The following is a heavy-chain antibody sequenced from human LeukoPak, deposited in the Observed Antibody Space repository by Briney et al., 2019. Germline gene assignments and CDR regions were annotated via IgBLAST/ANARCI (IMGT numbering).Heavy chain of an antibody. D-gene: IGHD3-10*01. Sequence: SETLSLTCTVSGGSISSSSYYWGWIRQPPGKGLEWIGSIYYSGSTYYNPSLKSRVTISVDTSKNQFSLKLSSVTAADTAVYYCARHYGIHGSGAPYYYYGMDVWGQGTTVTVSS. J-gene: IGHJ6*02. CDR1: GGSISSSSYY. CDR3: ARHYGIHGSGAPYYYYGMDV. CDR2: IYYSGST. V-gene: IGHV4-39*01.